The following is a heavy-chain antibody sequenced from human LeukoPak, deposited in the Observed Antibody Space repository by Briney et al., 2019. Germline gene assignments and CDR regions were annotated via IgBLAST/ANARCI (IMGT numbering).Heavy chain of an antibody. CDR1: GFTINNYA. CDR3: AKDSRGSSVRVFDC. Sequence: GGSLRLSCAASGFTINNYAMTWVRQAPGKGLEWVSSLSGSGGSTYYADSVKGRFTISRDNSKNTLYLQMNNLRPEDTAVYYCAKDSRGSSVRVFDCWGHGTLVTVSS. CDR2: LSGSGGST. V-gene: IGHV3-23*01. J-gene: IGHJ4*01.